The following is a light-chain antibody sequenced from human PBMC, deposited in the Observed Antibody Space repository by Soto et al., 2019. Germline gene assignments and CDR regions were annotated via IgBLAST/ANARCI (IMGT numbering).Light chain of an antibody. J-gene: IGKJ5*01. CDR1: QSVSSN. V-gene: IGKV3-20*01. CDR2: GVS. CDR3: QQYGYSGT. Sequence: EVVMTQSPATLSVSPGERVTLSFRASQSVSSNLAWYRQRPGQAPRLLISGVSNRATGIPDRFSGSGSGTDFTLTVSRLEPEDFAVYYCQQYGYSGTFGQGTRLEIK.